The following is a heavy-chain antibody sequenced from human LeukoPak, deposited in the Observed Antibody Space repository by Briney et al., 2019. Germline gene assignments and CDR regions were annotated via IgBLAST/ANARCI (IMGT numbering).Heavy chain of an antibody. CDR3: ARDDYGDYRRFDY. J-gene: IGHJ4*02. D-gene: IGHD4-17*01. Sequence: GGSLRLSCAASGFTFSSYSMNWVRQAPGKGLEWVSYISSSSSTIYYADSVEGRFTISRDNAKNSLYLQMNSLRAEDTAVYYCARDDYGDYRRFDYWGQGTLVTVSS. CDR1: GFTFSSYS. CDR2: ISSSSSTI. V-gene: IGHV3-48*01.